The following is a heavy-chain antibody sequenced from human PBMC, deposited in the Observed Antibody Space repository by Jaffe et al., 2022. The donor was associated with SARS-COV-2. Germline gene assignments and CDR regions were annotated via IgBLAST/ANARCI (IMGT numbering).Heavy chain of an antibody. J-gene: IGHJ6*02. CDR3: ASTPYCSGGSCYSWYYYYGMDV. V-gene: IGHV4-39*01. Sequence: QLQLQESGPGLVKPSETLSLTCTVSGGSISSSSYYWGWIRQPPGKGLEWIGSIYYSGSTYYNPSLKSRVTISVDTSKNQFSLKLSSVTAADTAVYYCASTPYCSGGSCYSWYYYYGMDVWGQGTTVTVSS. CDR1: GGSISSSSYY. D-gene: IGHD2-15*01. CDR2: IYYSGST.